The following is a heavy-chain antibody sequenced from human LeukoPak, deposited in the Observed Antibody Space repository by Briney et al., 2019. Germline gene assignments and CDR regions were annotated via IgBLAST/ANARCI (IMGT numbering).Heavy chain of an antibody. J-gene: IGHJ5*02. CDR2: IYHSGST. V-gene: IGHV4-30-2*01. Sequence: SETLSLTCAVSGFSISSGGYSWSWIRQPPGQGLEWIGYIYHSGSTYYNPSLKSRVTISVDRSKNQFSLKLSSVTAADTAVYYCARAEAYGGKRIDPWGQGTLVTVSS. CDR1: GFSISSGGYS. D-gene: IGHD4-23*01. CDR3: ARAEAYGGKRIDP.